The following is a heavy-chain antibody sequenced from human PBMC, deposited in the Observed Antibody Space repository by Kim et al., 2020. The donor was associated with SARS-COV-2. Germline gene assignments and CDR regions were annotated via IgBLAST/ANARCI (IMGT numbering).Heavy chain of an antibody. V-gene: IGHV4-31*02. D-gene: IGHD3-16*01. Sequence: NPSLKSRVTISVDTSKNQFSLKLSSVTAADTAVYYCARDLGGPSWYFDLWGRGTLVTVSS. CDR3: ARDLGGPSWYFDL. J-gene: IGHJ2*01.